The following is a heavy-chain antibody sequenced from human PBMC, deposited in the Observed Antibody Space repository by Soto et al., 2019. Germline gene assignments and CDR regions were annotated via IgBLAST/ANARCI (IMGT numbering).Heavy chain of an antibody. CDR3: AMVDNYVTPTPQDV. V-gene: IGHV1-18*01. D-gene: IGHD3-16*01. CDR2: ISPYSCST. Sequence: QVQLVQSGDEVRKPGSSVKVSCKASGYIFVNYGITWVRQAPGQGLEWMGWISPYSCSTHYASKVQGGITMTTDTSTSLASMDVGSLTSDDTAVYYCAMVDNYVTPTPQDVWGQGTTVTVSS. CDR1: GYIFVNYG. J-gene: IGHJ6*02.